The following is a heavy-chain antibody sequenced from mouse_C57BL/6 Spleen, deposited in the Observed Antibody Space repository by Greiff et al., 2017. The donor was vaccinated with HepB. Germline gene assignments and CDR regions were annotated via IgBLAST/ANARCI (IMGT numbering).Heavy chain of an antibody. J-gene: IGHJ4*01. D-gene: IGHD1-1*01. CDR1: GFTFSDYG. Sequence: EVKLVESGGGLVKPGGSLKLSCAASGFTFSDYGMHWVRQAPEKGLEWVAYISSGSSTIYYADTVKGRFTISRDNAKNTLCLQMTSLRSEDTAMYYCARNGEYYGRSYESMDYWGQGTSVTVSS. CDR3: ARNGEYYGRSYESMDY. CDR2: ISSGSSTI. V-gene: IGHV5-17*01.